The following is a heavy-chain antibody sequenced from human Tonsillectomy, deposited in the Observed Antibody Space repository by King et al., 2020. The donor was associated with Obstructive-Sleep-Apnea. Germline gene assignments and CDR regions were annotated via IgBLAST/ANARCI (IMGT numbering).Heavy chain of an antibody. CDR2: IYHSGSP. V-gene: IGHV4-59*01. Sequence: VQLQESGPGLVKPSETLSLTCTVSGDSINRNSWSWIRQPPGKGLEWIGFIYHSGSPNYKPSLKSRVNISLDTPKNQFSLRLTSVTAADTAVYYCARVYYEILTGYQPLDNWGQGTLVTVSS. J-gene: IGHJ4*02. D-gene: IGHD3-9*01. CDR1: GDSINRNS. CDR3: ARVYYEILTGYQPLDN.